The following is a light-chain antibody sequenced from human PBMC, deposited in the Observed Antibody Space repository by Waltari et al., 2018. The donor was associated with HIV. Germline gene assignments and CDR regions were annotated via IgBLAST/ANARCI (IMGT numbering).Light chain of an antibody. CDR3: AAWDDRLNVVV. V-gene: IGLV1-44*01. CDR1: RSNIGSSS. J-gene: IGLJ2*01. CDR2: NNN. Sequence: QSVMTQPPSASGTPGQRVTISCSGSRSNIGSSSATWYQQLPGTAPRLLIYNNNKWPSGVPDRFSASKSGTSASLAISGLQSEDEADYYCAAWDDRLNVVVFGGGTKLTVL.